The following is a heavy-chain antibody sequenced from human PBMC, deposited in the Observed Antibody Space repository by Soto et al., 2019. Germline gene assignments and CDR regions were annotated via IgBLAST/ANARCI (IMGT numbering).Heavy chain of an antibody. V-gene: IGHV3-48*02. CDR2: ISGSSTGI. Sequence: EVHLVESGGGLVQPGGSLRLSCAASGFTFSLYSMSWVRQAPGKGLEWVSYISGSSTGIHYADSVKGRLTISRDDATNSMHLQMNSLRDGDTAVYYCARAVTWGLDVWGQGTTVSISS. J-gene: IGHJ6*02. CDR1: GFTFSLYS. CDR3: ARAVTWGLDV. D-gene: IGHD3-10*01.